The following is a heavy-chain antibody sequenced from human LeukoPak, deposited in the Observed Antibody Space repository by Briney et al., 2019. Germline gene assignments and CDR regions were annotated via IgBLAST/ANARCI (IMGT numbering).Heavy chain of an antibody. J-gene: IGHJ4*02. V-gene: IGHV4-39*07. D-gene: IGHD2-21*02. Sequence: SETLSLTCTVSGGSISSSSYYWGWIRQPPGKGLEWIGSIYYSGSTYYNPSLKSRVTISVDTSKNQFSLKVRSVTAADTAVYFCARTHCEGDCFSAIRYWGQGTPVTVSS. CDR3: ARTHCEGDCFSAIRY. CDR2: IYYSGST. CDR1: GGSISSSSYY.